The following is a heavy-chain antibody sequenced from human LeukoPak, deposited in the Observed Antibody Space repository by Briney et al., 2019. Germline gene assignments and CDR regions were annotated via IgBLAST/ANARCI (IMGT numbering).Heavy chain of an antibody. J-gene: IGHJ5*02. CDR2: VYYSGST. D-gene: IGHD6-19*01. CDR1: GGSISSSSYY. V-gene: IGHV4-39*07. CDR3: ARFFSSGWYNWFDP. Sequence: SETLSLTCTVSGGSISSSSYYWGWIRQPPGKGLEWIGSVYYSGSTYYNPSLKSRVTMSVDSSKNQFSLKLSSVTAADTAVYYCARFFSSGWYNWFDPWGQGTLVTVSS.